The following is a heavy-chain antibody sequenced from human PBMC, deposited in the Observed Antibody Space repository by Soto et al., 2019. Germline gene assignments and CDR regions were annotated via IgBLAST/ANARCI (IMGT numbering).Heavy chain of an antibody. CDR1: GGSISSGGYY. D-gene: IGHD1-26*01. CDR2: IYYSWST. Sequence: PSETLSLTCTVSGGSISSGGYYWSWIRQHPGKGLEWIGYIYYSWSTYYNPSLTSRVTISVDTSKNQFSLKLSSVTAADTAVYYCAREAKIVGATEYYFDYWGQGTLVTVSS. CDR3: AREAKIVGATEYYFDY. V-gene: IGHV4-31*03. J-gene: IGHJ4*02.